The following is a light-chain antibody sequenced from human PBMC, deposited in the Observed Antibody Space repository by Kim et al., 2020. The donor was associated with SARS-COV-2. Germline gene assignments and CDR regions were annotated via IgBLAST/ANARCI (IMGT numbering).Light chain of an antibody. CDR2: SNN. CDR3: QSYDSSLSGYV. V-gene: IGLV1-40*01. Sequence: QSVLTQPPSVSGAPGQRVTISCTGSSSNIGAGFDVHWYQRLPGTTPKFLIYSNNNRPSGVPDRFSGSKSGTSASLAITGLQAEDEADYYCQSYDSSLSGYVFGTGTKVTVL. CDR1: SSNIGAGFD. J-gene: IGLJ1*01.